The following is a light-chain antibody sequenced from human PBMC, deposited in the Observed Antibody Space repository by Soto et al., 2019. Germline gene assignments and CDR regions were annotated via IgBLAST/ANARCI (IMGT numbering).Light chain of an antibody. J-gene: IGKJ4*01. CDR3: QPYGSSPPT. Sequence: EVVLTQSPGTLSLSPGERATLSCRASQTFSSNYVAWYQQKPGQAPRLLIYGASSRASGISDRFSGSGSGTELTFTISRLAPEDFAVYYCQPYGSSPPTFGGGTKVEIK. V-gene: IGKV3-20*01. CDR2: GAS. CDR1: QTFSSNY.